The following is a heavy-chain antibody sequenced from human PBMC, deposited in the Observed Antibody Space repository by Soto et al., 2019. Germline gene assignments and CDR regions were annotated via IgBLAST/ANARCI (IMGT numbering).Heavy chain of an antibody. V-gene: IGHV6-1*01. D-gene: IGHD6-19*01. CDR1: GDSVSSVNTA. CDR3: SRGAWLEGMGV. Sequence: SQTLSLTCAMSGDSVSSVNTAWNWIRQCPSRGLEWLGRTYYGSKWYYDYALFVKSRVTVNPDTSKNQFSLQLNSVPPEDTAVYYCSRGAWLEGMGVWSQGTTVTVSS. J-gene: IGHJ6*02. CDR2: TYYGSKWYY.